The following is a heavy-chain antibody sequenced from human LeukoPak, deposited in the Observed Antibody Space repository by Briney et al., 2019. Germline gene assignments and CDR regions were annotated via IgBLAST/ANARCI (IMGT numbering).Heavy chain of an antibody. CDR2: INPSGGST. V-gene: IGHV1-46*01. CDR3: ARDKGLDSSGWYATFDY. Sequence: ASVKVSCKASGYTFTSYYMHWVRQAPGQGLEWMGIINPSGGSTSYAQKFQGRVTMTRDMSTSTAYMEPSSLRSEDTAVYYCARDKGLDSSGWYATFDYWGQGTLVTVSS. D-gene: IGHD6-19*01. J-gene: IGHJ4*02. CDR1: GYTFTSYY.